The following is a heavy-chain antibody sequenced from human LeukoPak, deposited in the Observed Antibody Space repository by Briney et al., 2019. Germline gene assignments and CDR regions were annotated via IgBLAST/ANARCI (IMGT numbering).Heavy chain of an antibody. J-gene: IGHJ2*01. V-gene: IGHV4-30-4*01. CDR2: IYYSGST. Sequence: ASETLSLTCTVSGGSISSGDYYWSWIRQPPGKGLEWIGYIYYSGSTNYNPSLKSRVTISVDTSKNQFSLKLSSVTAADTAVYYCARQEGIAVAAHYWYFDLWGRGTLVTVSS. D-gene: IGHD6-19*01. CDR3: ARQEGIAVAAHYWYFDL. CDR1: GGSISSGDYY.